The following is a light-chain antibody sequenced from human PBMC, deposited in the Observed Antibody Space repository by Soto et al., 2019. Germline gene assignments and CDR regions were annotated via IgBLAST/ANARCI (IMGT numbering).Light chain of an antibody. CDR1: SSDVGSYNR. J-gene: IGLJ2*01. V-gene: IGLV2-18*02. CDR3: SSYTSSSTLV. Sequence: QSALTQPPSVSGSPGQSVTISCTGTSSDVGSYNRVSWYQQPPGTAPKLMIYEVSNRPSGVPDRFSGSKSGNTASLTISGLQAEDEADYYCSSYTSSSTLVFCGGTKVTVL. CDR2: EVS.